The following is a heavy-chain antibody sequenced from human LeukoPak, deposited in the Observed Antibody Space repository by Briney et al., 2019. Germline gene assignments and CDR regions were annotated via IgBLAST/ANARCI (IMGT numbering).Heavy chain of an antibody. J-gene: IGHJ1*01. Sequence: GASVKVSCKASGGTFSSYAISWVRQAPGQGLEWMGGIIPIFGTANYAQKFQGRVTITTDESTSTAYMELSSLRSEDTAVYYCAIPGYSSSWFPFQHWGQGTLVTVSS. V-gene: IGHV1-69*05. CDR3: AIPGYSSSWFPFQH. CDR1: GGTFSSYA. D-gene: IGHD6-13*01. CDR2: IIPIFGTA.